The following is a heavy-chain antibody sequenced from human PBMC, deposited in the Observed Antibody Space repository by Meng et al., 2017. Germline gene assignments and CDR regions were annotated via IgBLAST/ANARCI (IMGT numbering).Heavy chain of an antibody. CDR3: AISLVATRDIDY. J-gene: IGHJ4*02. CDR1: GFTFSSFS. Sequence: EGELVASGGGLVKPGGPLKLSWSASGFTFSSFSMNWVRQAPGKGLEWVSSISSSSYIYYADSVKGRFTISRDNAKNSLYLQMNSLRAEDTAVYYCAISLVATRDIDYWGQGTLVTVSS. D-gene: IGHD5-12*01. CDR2: ISSSSYI. V-gene: IGHV3-21*01.